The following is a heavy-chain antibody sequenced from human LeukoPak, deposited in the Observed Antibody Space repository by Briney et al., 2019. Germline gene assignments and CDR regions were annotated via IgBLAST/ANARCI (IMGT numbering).Heavy chain of an antibody. CDR2: IYWNDDK. D-gene: IGHD6-13*01. V-gene: IGHV2-5*01. CDR1: GFSLSTSGVG. Sequence: SGPTLVNPTQTLTLTCTFSGFSLSTSGVGVGWIRQPPGKALEWLALIYWNDDKRYSPSLMSRLTITKDTSKNQVVLIMTNMDPVDTATYYCAHSKTGYSSSWLPYNWFDPWGQGTLVTVSS. J-gene: IGHJ5*02. CDR3: AHSKTGYSSSWLPYNWFDP.